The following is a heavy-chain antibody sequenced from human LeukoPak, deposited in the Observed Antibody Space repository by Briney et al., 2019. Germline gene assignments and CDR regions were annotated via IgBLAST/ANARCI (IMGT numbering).Heavy chain of an antibody. Sequence: GASVKVSCKTSGYTCTNYGITWVRQAPGQGLKWMGWVSAHGDNTNYVQKIQGRVTMTTDTSTSTAYMELRSLRSDDTAVYYCARDCIGCHGFDYWGQGTLVTVSS. D-gene: IGHD2-15*01. CDR2: VSAHGDNT. V-gene: IGHV1-18*01. CDR3: ARDCIGCHGFDY. CDR1: GYTCTNYG. J-gene: IGHJ4*02.